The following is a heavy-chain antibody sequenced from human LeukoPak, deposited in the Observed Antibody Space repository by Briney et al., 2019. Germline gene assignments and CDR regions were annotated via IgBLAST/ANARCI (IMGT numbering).Heavy chain of an antibody. D-gene: IGHD3-10*01. CDR2: INPNSGVT. V-gene: IGHV1-2*02. CDR1: GYTFTSYG. J-gene: IGHJ5*02. CDR3: ARDGFGELRWFDP. Sequence: ASVKVSCKASGYTFTSYGISWVRQAPGQGLEWMGWINPNSGVTNYAQKFQGRVTMTRDMSISTAYMELSRLRSDDTAVYYCARDGFGELRWFDPWGQGTLVTVSS.